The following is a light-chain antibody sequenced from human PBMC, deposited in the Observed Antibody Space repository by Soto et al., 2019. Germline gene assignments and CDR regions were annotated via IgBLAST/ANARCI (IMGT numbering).Light chain of an antibody. CDR3: SSYTSSSTGV. Sequence: QSVLTQPASVSGSPGQSITISCTGTSSDVGGYNYVSWYQQHPGKAPKLMIYDVSNRPSGVSNRFSGSKSDNTASLTISGLQAEDEADYYCSSYTSSSTGVFGGGTKVTVL. CDR1: SSDVGGYNY. CDR2: DVS. J-gene: IGLJ2*01. V-gene: IGLV2-14*03.